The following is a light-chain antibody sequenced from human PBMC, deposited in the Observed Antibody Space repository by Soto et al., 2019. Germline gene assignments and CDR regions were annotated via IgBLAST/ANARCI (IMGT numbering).Light chain of an antibody. J-gene: IGLJ1*01. CDR3: QSYDSSLSGSRV. Sequence: QSVLTQPPSVSGGPGQRVTISCTGSSSNIGAGYDVHWYQQLPGTAPKLLIYGNSNRPSGVPDRFSGSKSGTSASLAITGLQSEYEXVYYCQSYDSSLSGSRVFGTGTKVTVL. V-gene: IGLV1-40*01. CDR2: GNS. CDR1: SSNIGAGYD.